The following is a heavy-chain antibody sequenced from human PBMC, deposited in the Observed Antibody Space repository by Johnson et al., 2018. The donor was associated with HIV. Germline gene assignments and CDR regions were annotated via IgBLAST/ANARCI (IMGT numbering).Heavy chain of an antibody. V-gene: IGHV3-30*19. CDR1: GFTFSSYG. J-gene: IGHJ3*02. CDR2: ISYDGSNK. CDR3: ARDKSKVTSAPDQEAFDI. Sequence: QVQLVESGGGVVQPGRSLRLSCAASGFTFSSYGMHWVRQAPGKGLEWVAVISYDGSNKYFADSVKGRFTISRDNSKNTLYLQMKSLRGEDTAIYFCARDKSKVTSAPDQEAFDIWGQGTMVTVSS. D-gene: IGHD6-13*01.